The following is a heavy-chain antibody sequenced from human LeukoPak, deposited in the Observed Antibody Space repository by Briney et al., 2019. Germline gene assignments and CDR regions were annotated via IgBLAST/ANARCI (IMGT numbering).Heavy chain of an antibody. D-gene: IGHD3-22*01. CDR2: ISGSGGST. V-gene: IGHV3-23*01. CDR3: AKDSDASADYYDSSGYYYVASRLYY. J-gene: IGHJ4*02. CDR1: GFTFSSYA. Sequence: GGSLRLSCAASGFTFSSYAMSWVRQAPRKGLEWVSAISGSGGSTYYADSVKGRFTISRDNSKNTLYLQMNSLRAEDTAVYYCAKDSDASADYYDSSGYYYVASRLYYWGQGTLVTVSS.